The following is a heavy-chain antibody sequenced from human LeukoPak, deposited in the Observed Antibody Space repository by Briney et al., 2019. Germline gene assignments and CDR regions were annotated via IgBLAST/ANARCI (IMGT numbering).Heavy chain of an antibody. CDR3: ARGRSIVDIVATILLGFDY. D-gene: IGHD5-12*01. CDR2: INHSGST. Sequence: PSETLSLTCAVYGGSFSGYYWSWIRQPPGKGLEWIGEINHSGSTNYNPSLKSRVTISVDTSKNQFSLKLSSVTAADTAVYYCARGRSIVDIVATILLGFDYWGQGTLVTVSS. V-gene: IGHV4-34*01. J-gene: IGHJ4*02. CDR1: GGSFSGYY.